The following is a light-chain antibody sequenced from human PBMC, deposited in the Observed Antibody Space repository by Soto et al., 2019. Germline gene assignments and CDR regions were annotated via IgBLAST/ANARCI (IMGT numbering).Light chain of an antibody. CDR2: EVT. Sequence: QSALTQPPSASGSPGQSVAISCTGTSSDIGGYNFVSWYQQHPGKAPKLMIYEVTKRPSGVPDRFSGSKSGNTATLIVSGLQAEDEADYYCSSYTSTSTVVFGGGTKLTVL. J-gene: IGLJ2*01. CDR3: SSYTSTSTVV. V-gene: IGLV2-8*01. CDR1: SSDIGGYNF.